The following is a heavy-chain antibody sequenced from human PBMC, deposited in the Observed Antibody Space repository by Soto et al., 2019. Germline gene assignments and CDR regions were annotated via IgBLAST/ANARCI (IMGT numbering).Heavy chain of an antibody. CDR3: ATYYYDSSGYFQH. Sequence: GGSLRLSCAASGFTFSNYAMTWVRQAPGKGLEWVSHITGSGGSAYYADSVKGRFTISRDNSKNTLYLQMNSLRAEDTAVYYCATYYYDSSGYFQHWGQGTLVTVSS. D-gene: IGHD3-22*01. CDR1: GFTFSNYA. V-gene: IGHV3-23*01. CDR2: ITGSGGSA. J-gene: IGHJ1*01.